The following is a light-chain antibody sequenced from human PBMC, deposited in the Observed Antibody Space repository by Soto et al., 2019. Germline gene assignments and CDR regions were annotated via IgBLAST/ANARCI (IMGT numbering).Light chain of an antibody. CDR1: SSDVGSYNL. CDR3: CSYAGSSLQGV. V-gene: IGLV2-23*01. CDR2: EGS. Sequence: QSVLTQPASVSGSPGQSITISCTGTSSDVGSYNLVSWYQQHPGKAPKLMIYEGSKRPSGVSNRFSGSKSGNTASLTISGLQAEDEADYYCCSYAGSSLQGVFGGGTKLTVL. J-gene: IGLJ3*02.